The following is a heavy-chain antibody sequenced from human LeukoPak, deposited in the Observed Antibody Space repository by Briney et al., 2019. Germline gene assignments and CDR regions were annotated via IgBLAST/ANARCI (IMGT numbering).Heavy chain of an antibody. J-gene: IGHJ5*02. CDR3: ARDSGSSWSEVDP. Sequence: GASVKVSCKASGYTFTSYGISWVRQAPGQGLEWMGWISAYNGNTNYAQKFQGRVTITTDESTSTAYMELSSLRSEDTAVYYCARDSGSSWSEVDPWGQGTLVTVSS. CDR2: ISAYNGNT. CDR1: GYTFTSYG. D-gene: IGHD6-13*01. V-gene: IGHV1-18*01.